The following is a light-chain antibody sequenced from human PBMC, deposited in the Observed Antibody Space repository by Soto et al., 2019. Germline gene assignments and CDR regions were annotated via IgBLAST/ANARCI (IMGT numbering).Light chain of an antibody. CDR1: QSVSSY. CDR2: GAS. Sequence: EIVLTQSPVTLSLSPGERATLSCRASQSVSSYLAWYQQKPGQAPRLVIYGASNRGTGIPARFSGSGSGTDFTLTISSLEPEDFAFYYCQQRFSFVPGTKVDIK. V-gene: IGKV3-11*01. J-gene: IGKJ3*01. CDR3: QQRFS.